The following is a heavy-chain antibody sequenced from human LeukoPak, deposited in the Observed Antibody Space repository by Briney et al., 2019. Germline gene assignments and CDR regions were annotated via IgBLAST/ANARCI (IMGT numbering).Heavy chain of an antibody. CDR2: INPNSGGT. V-gene: IGHV1-2*02. J-gene: IGHJ4*02. CDR1: GYTFTGYY. Sequence: ASVKVSCKASGYTFTGYYMHWVRQAPGQGLEWMGWINPNSGGTNYAQKFQGRVTMTRDTSISTAYMELRRLRSDDTAVYYCARAAYDFWSGYHDYWGQGTLVTVSS. CDR3: ARAAYDFWSGYHDY. D-gene: IGHD3-3*01.